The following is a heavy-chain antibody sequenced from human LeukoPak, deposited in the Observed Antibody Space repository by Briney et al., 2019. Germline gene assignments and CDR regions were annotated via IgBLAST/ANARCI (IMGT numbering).Heavy chain of an antibody. CDR2: INHSGST. J-gene: IGHJ6*03. CDR3: SSLPRQYPDYYYYMDV. D-gene: IGHD1-1*01. V-gene: IGHV4-34*01. CDR1: GGSFICYY. Sequence: SETLSLTCAVYGGSFICYYWSWIRQPPGRGLEGIGEINHSGSTNYNQSLKSRVTTSVSTSKNQVSLKLSSVTAGDTAVYYCSSLPRQYPDYYYYMDVWGKGTTVPVSS.